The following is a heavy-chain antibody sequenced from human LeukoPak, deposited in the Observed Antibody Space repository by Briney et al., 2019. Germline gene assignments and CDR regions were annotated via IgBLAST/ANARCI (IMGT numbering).Heavy chain of an antibody. D-gene: IGHD6-25*01. V-gene: IGHV3-48*01. CDR1: GFTFSSYS. J-gene: IGHJ4*02. Sequence: GGSLRLSCAASGFTFSSYSMNWVRQAPGKGLEWVSYISSSSTIYYADSVKGRFTISRDNAKNSLYLQMNSLRAEDTAVYYCARAPRSQRGYWGQGTLVTVSS. CDR2: ISSSSTI. CDR3: ARAPRSQRGY.